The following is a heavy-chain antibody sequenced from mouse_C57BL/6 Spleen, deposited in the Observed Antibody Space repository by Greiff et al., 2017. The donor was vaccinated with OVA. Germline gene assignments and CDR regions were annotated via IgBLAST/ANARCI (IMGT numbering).Heavy chain of an antibody. CDR3: ARDDYGSSLDY. V-gene: IGHV1-82*01. Sequence: QVQLKQSGPELVKPGASVKISCKASGYAFSSSWMNWVKQRPGKGLEWIGRISPGDGDTNYNGKFKGKATLTADKSSSTAYMQLSSLTSEDSAVYFCARDDYGSSLDYWGQGTTLTVSS. D-gene: IGHD1-1*01. J-gene: IGHJ2*01. CDR1: GYAFSSSW. CDR2: ISPGDGDT.